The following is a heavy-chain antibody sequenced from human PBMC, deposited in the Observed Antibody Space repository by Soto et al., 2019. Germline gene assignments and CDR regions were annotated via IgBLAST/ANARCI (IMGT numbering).Heavy chain of an antibody. D-gene: IGHD3-22*01. CDR3: AKGVGPMVIFDY. Sequence: GGSLRLSCAASGFTFSSYAMSWVRQAPGKGLEWVSAIGGSGGSTYYADSVKGRFTISRDNSKNTLYLQMNSLRAEDTAVYYCAKGVGPMVIFDYWGQGTLVTVSS. CDR2: IGGSGGST. J-gene: IGHJ4*02. CDR1: GFTFSSYA. V-gene: IGHV3-23*01.